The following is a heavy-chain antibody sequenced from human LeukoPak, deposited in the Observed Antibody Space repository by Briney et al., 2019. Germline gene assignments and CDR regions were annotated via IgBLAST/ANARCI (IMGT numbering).Heavy chain of an antibody. CDR3: ARRNEDLIAAAGSDAFDI. CDR1: GGSISSSSYY. J-gene: IGHJ3*02. D-gene: IGHD6-13*01. CDR2: IYYSGST. Sequence: SETLSLTCTVSGGSISSSSYYWGWIRQPPGKGLEWIGSIYYSGSTCYNPSLKSRVTISVDTSKNQFSLKLSSVTAADTAVYYCARRNEDLIAAAGSDAFDIWGQGTMVTVSS. V-gene: IGHV4-39*01.